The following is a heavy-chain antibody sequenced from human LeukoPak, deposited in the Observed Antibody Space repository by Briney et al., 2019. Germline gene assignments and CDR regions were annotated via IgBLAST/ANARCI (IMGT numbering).Heavy chain of an antibody. Sequence: TSETLSLTCAVSGGSISSGGYSWSWIRQPPGKGLEWIGYIYHSGSTYYNPFLKSRVTISVDRSKNQFSLKLSSVTAADTAVYYCARVTPDCSSTSCYWGGDANWFDPWGQGTLVTVSS. V-gene: IGHV4-30-2*01. J-gene: IGHJ5*02. CDR1: GGSISSGGYS. CDR2: IYHSGST. D-gene: IGHD2-2*01. CDR3: ARVTPDCSSTSCYWGGDANWFDP.